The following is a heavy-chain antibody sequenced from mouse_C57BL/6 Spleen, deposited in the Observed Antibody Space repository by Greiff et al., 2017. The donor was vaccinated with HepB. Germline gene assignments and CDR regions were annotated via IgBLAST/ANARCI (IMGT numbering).Heavy chain of an antibody. CDR3: TRVGDSCAMDD. J-gene: IGHJ4*01. CDR1: GYTFTDYE. Sequence: QVHVKQSGAELVRPGASVTLSCKASGYTFTDYEMHWVKQTPVHGLEWIGAIDPETGGTAYNQKFKGKAILTADKSSSTAYMELRSLTSEDSAVYYCTRVGDSCAMDDWGQGTSVTVSS. CDR2: IDPETGGT. V-gene: IGHV1-15*01.